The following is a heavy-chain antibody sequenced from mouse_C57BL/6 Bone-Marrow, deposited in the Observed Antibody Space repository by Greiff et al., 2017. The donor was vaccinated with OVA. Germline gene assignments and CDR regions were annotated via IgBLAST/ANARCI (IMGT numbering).Heavy chain of an antibody. Sequence: VQRVESGAELARPGASVKLSCKASGYTFTSYGISWVKQRTGQGLEWIGEIYPRSGNTYYNEKFKGKATLTADKSSSTAYMELRSLTSEDSAVYFCARGDGYQFFYYAMDYWGQGTSVTVSS. J-gene: IGHJ4*01. CDR2: IYPRSGNT. D-gene: IGHD2-3*01. CDR1: GYTFTSYG. CDR3: ARGDGYQFFYYAMDY. V-gene: IGHV1-81*01.